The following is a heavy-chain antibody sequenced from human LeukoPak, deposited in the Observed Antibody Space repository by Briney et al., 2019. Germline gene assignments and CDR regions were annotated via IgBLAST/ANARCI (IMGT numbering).Heavy chain of an antibody. CDR1: GGSISSGSYY. Sequence: SETLSLTCTVSGGSISSGSYYWSWIRQPAGKGLEWIGRIYTSGSTNYNPSLKSRVTISVDTSKNQFSLKLSSVTAADTAVYYCARGVGDYDYWGQGTLATVSS. CDR2: IYTSGST. D-gene: IGHD4-17*01. CDR3: ARGVGDYDY. J-gene: IGHJ4*02. V-gene: IGHV4-61*02.